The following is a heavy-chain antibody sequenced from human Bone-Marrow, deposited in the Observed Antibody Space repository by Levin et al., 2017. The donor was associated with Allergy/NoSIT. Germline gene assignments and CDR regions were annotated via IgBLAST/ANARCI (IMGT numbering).Heavy chain of an antibody. D-gene: IGHD3-22*01. V-gene: IGHV4-30-4*08. CDR2: IYYSGST. J-gene: IGHJ4*02. Sequence: RGGESDWSCIRQPPVKGLEWIGYIYYSGSTYYNPSLKSRVTISVDTSKNQFSLKLSSVTAADTAVYYCARDDSSGYYFDYWGQGTLVTVSS. CDR1: RGGESD. CDR3: ARDDSSGYYFDY.